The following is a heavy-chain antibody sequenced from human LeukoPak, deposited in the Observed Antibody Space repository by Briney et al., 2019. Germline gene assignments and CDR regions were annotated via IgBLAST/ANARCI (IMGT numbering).Heavy chain of an antibody. Sequence: GGSLRLSCAASGFTFSSYSMTWVRQAPGKGLEWVSSISSSSSYIYYADSVKGRFTISRDNAKNSLYLQMNSLRAEDTAVYYSTRAMATTTFDYWGQGTLVTVSS. V-gene: IGHV3-21*01. CDR1: GFTFSSYS. J-gene: IGHJ4*02. D-gene: IGHD5-24*01. CDR3: TRAMATTTFDY. CDR2: ISSSSSYI.